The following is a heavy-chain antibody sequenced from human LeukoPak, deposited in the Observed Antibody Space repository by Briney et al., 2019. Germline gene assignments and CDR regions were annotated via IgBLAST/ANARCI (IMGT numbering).Heavy chain of an antibody. D-gene: IGHD2-15*01. V-gene: IGHV3-33*08. Sequence: PGGSLRLSCAASGFTFSSYGMNWVRQAPGKGLEWVAVIWYDGSNKYYADSVKGRFTISRDNSKNTLYLQMNSLRAEDTAVYYCARGGVAATYFDYWGQGTLVTVSS. CDR3: ARGGVAATYFDY. J-gene: IGHJ4*02. CDR1: GFTFSSYG. CDR2: IWYDGSNK.